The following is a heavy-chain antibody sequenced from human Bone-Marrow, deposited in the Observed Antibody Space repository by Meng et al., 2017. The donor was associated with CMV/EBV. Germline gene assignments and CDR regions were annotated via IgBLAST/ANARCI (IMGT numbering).Heavy chain of an antibody. J-gene: IGHJ6*02. CDR3: ARDKVHYDFWSGIPYYGMDV. CDR2: IITILDIT. V-gene: IGHV1-69*10. D-gene: IGHD3-3*01. CDR1: GGTSNNYA. Sequence: SVKVSCKASGGTSNNYAVNWVRQVPGQGLEWMGAIITILDITNYAQKFQGRVTITADKSTSTAYMELSSLRSEDTAVYYCARDKVHYDFWSGIPYYGMDVWGQGTTVTVSS.